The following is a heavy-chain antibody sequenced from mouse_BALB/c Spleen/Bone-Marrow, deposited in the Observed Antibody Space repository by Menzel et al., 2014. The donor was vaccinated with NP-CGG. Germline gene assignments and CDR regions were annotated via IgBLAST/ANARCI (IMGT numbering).Heavy chain of an antibody. CDR1: GYAFSGFW. CDR3: ARDDYGPDY. CDR2: IYPGDGET. J-gene: IGHJ2*01. D-gene: IGHD2-4*01. V-gene: IGHV1-80*01. Sequence: VHLVESGAEPVRPGSSVKISCKASGYAFSGFWMNWVKQRPGQGLEWIGQIYPGDGETNYNGKFKGKATLTADKSSSTAYMQLSSLTSEDSAVYFCARDDYGPDYWGQGTTLTVSS.